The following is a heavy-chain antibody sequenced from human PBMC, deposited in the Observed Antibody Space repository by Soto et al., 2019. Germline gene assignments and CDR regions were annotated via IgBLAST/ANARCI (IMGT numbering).Heavy chain of an antibody. Sequence: PSETLSLTCAVYGGSFSGYYWSWIRQPPGKGLEWLGVINHSGITDYNPSLKSRITISIDTSKKQFSLKLNSVTAADTAVYYCAIGPRMWLAGGGYWGQGTQVTVS. CDR2: INHSGIT. CDR3: AIGPRMWLAGGGY. J-gene: IGHJ4*02. CDR1: GGSFSGYY. D-gene: IGHD6-19*01. V-gene: IGHV4-34*01.